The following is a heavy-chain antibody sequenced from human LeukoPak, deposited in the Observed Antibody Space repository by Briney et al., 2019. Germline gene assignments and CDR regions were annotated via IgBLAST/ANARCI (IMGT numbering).Heavy chain of an antibody. CDR2: TNPNSGGT. CDR3: ARAGVYYYYMDV. V-gene: IGHV1-2*02. D-gene: IGHD3-10*01. Sequence: ASVKVSCKASGYTFTGYYMHWVRQAPGQGLEWMGWTNPNSGGTNYAQKFQGRVTMTRDTSISTAYMELRRLRSDDTAVYYCARAGVYYYYMDVWGKGTTVTVSS. J-gene: IGHJ6*03. CDR1: GYTFTGYY.